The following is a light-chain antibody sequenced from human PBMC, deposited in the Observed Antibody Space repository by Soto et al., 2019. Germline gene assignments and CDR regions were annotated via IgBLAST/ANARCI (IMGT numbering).Light chain of an antibody. CDR2: GAS. Sequence: EIVLTQSPGTLSLSPGERATLSCRASQSVRSNYLAWYQQKPGQAPRLLIYGASSRATGIPDRFSGSGSGTDVTLTISRLEPEDFAVYYCQPYDSSPWTFGQGTKVEIK. J-gene: IGKJ1*01. V-gene: IGKV3-20*01. CDR3: QPYDSSPWT. CDR1: QSVRSNY.